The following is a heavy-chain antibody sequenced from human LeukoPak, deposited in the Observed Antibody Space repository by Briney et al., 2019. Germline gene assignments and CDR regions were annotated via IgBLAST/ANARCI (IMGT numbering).Heavy chain of an antibody. CDR3: ATDLGSSWIY. CDR1: GYTFTGYY. Sequence: ASVKVSCKASGYTFTGYYLHWVRQAPVQGLEWMGWINPNSGGTNYAQNFQGRVTMTRDTSISTAYMELSRLSSDDTAVYYCATDLGSSWIYWGQGTLVTVSS. D-gene: IGHD6-13*01. J-gene: IGHJ4*01. CDR2: INPNSGGT. V-gene: IGHV1-2*02.